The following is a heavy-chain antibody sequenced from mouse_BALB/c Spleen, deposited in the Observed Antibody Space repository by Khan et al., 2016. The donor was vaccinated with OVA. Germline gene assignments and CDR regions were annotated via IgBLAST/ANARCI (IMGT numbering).Heavy chain of an antibody. V-gene: IGHV3-2*02. D-gene: IGHD1-1*01. Sequence: EVQLQESGPGLVKPSQSLSLTCTVTGYSITSGYAWNWIRQFPENKLEWMGYISYNGVTSYTPSLKSRISITRDTSKNQFFLQLNSVTTEDTATYYCARGNYYGYYFDYWGQGTTLTVSS. CDR1: GYSITSGYA. J-gene: IGHJ2*01. CDR2: ISYNGVT. CDR3: ARGNYYGYYFDY.